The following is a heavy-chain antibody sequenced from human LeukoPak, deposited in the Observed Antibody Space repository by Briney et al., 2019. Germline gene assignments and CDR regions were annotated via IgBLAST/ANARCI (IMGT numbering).Heavy chain of an antibody. CDR2: IKQDGGAK. V-gene: IGHV3-7*04. CDR3: ARGINYYDTSFIDY. D-gene: IGHD3-22*01. Sequence: GGSLRFSCAASGFTFTSYWMSWVRQAPGKGLEWVANIKQDGGAKYYVESVKGRFTISRDNSKNSLYLQMNSLRAEDTAVYYCARGINYYDTSFIDYWGQGTLVTVSS. CDR1: GFTFTSYW. J-gene: IGHJ4*02.